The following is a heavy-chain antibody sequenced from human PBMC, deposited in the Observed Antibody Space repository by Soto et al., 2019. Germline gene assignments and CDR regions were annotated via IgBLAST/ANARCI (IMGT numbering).Heavy chain of an antibody. CDR2: IYYSGST. V-gene: IGHV4-39*01. J-gene: IGHJ4*02. CDR3: ARHRPSWIQLRTFDY. D-gene: IGHD5-18*01. Sequence: DTLSLTCTVSGGSISSSSYYWGWIRQPPGKGLEWIGSIYYSGSTYYNPSLKSRVTISVDTSKNQFSLKLSSVTAADTAVYYCARHRPSWIQLRTFDYWGQRTLVTVSS. CDR1: GGSISSSSYY.